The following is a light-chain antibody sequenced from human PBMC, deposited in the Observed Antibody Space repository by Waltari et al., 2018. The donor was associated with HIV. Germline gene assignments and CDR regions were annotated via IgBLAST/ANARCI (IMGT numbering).Light chain of an antibody. CDR1: NSDIGGYDR. J-gene: IGLJ2*01. CDR2: EVT. CDR3: SSYSATNTVV. V-gene: IGLV2-18*02. Sequence: QSALTQPPSVSGSPGQSVTISCAGTNSDIGGYDRVSWYQQPPGTAPKLLIYEVTNRPSGVPGRFSASTAGTTASLTISGLQAGDEGDYYCSSYSATNTVVFGGGTKLTVL.